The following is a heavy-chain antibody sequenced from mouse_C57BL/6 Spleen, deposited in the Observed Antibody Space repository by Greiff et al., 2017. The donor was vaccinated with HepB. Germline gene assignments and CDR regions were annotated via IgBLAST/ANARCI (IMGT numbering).Heavy chain of an antibody. CDR1: GFTFSDYG. Sequence: EVQGVESGGGLVKPGGSLKLSCAASGFTFSDYGMHWVRQAPEKGLEWVAYISSGSSTIYYADTVKGRFTISRDNAKKTLFLQMTSLRSEDTAMYYCARYGGSSHYYAMDYWGQGTSVTVSS. J-gene: IGHJ4*01. D-gene: IGHD1-1*01. CDR3: ARYGGSSHYYAMDY. CDR2: ISSGSSTI. V-gene: IGHV5-17*01.